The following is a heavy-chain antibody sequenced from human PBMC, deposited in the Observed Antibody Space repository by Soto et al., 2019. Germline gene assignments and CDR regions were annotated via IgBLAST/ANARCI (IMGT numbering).Heavy chain of an antibody. Sequence: GGSLRLSCAASEFTFSTYAMSWVRQAPGKGLEWVSSISGRDDNTYFADSVKGRFTISRDTYKNTLYLQMNRLRAEDTAVYYCANRRSIAPPFDYWGQGTLVTVSS. CDR1: EFTFSTYA. CDR3: ANRRSIAPPFDY. J-gene: IGHJ4*02. D-gene: IGHD6-6*01. V-gene: IGHV3-23*01. CDR2: ISGRDDNT.